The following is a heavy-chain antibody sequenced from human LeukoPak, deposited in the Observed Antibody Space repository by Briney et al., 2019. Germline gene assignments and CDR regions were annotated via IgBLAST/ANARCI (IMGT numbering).Heavy chain of an antibody. CDR2: ISGSGGST. D-gene: IGHD3-10*01. CDR1: GFTFSSYA. Sequence: GGSLRLSCAASGFTFSSYAMSWVRQAPGKGLEWVSAISGSGGSTYYADSVKGRFTISRDNSKNTLYLQMNSLRAEDTAVYYCAKGRYYYGSGSYLIDYRGQGTLVTVSS. J-gene: IGHJ4*02. CDR3: AKGRYYYGSGSYLIDY. V-gene: IGHV3-23*01.